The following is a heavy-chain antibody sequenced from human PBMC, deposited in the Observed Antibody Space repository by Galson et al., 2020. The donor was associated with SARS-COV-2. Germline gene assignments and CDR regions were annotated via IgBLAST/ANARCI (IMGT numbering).Heavy chain of an antibody. CDR1: GFTFSSYG. V-gene: IGHV3-30*18. D-gene: IGHD2-21*01. J-gene: IGHJ4*02. CDR3: AKPGEHYNCDTCHLIADFDY. Sequence: GESLKISCAASGFTFSSYGMHWVRQAPGKGLEWVAVISSDGRTKYYADSLKGRFTVSRDNFKNTLFLQMNSLSREDTAVYFCAKPGEHYNCDTCHLIADFDYWGQGTLVTVSS. CDR2: ISSDGRTK.